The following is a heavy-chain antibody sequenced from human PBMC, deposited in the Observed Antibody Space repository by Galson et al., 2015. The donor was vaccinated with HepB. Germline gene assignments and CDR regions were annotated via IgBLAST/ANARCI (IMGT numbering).Heavy chain of an antibody. D-gene: IGHD1-26*01. CDR2: IKSKTDGGTT. V-gene: IGHV3-15*07. CDR1: GFTFSNAW. J-gene: IGHJ4*02. Sequence: SLRLSCAASGFTFSNAWMNWVRQAPGKGLEWVGRIKSKTDGGTTDYAAPVKGRFTISRDDSKNTLYLQMNSLKTEDTAVYYCLADTIVGADYAPHDYGGQVTLVTVSS. CDR3: LADTIVGADYAPHDY.